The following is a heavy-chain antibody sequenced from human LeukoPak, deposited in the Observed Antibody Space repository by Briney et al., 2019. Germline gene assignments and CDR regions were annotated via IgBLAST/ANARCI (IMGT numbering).Heavy chain of an antibody. Sequence: ASVKVSCKASGYTFTSYGISWVRQAPGQGLEWMGWISAYNGNTNYAQKLQGRVTMTTDTSTSTAYMELRSLRSADTAVYYCASIAAAGTRGGYYYYYMDVWGKGTTVTVSS. CDR3: ASIAAAGTRGGYYYYYMDV. CDR1: GYTFTSYG. V-gene: IGHV1-18*01. J-gene: IGHJ6*03. D-gene: IGHD6-13*01. CDR2: ISAYNGNT.